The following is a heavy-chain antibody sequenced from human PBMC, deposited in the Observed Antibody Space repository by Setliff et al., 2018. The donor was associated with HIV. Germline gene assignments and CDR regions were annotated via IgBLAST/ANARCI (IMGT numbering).Heavy chain of an antibody. CDR3: VRDYMWAFDY. Sequence: GGSLRLSCAASGLTFSNYGMYWVRQAPGKGLEWVAFIRYDGSNKYHADSVRGRFTISRDNTKNSLYLQMNNLRAEDTAVYYCVRDYMWAFDYWGQGTLVTVSS. V-gene: IGHV3-30*02. J-gene: IGHJ4*02. CDR2: IRYDGSNK. CDR1: GLTFSNYG. D-gene: IGHD1-26*01.